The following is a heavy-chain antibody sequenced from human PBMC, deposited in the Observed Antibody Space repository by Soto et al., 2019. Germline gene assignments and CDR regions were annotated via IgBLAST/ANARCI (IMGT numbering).Heavy chain of an antibody. J-gene: IGHJ4*02. CDR2: ISAYNGNT. D-gene: IGHD3-22*01. V-gene: IGHV1-18*01. CDR3: ASGNYYDSSGPTLY. CDR1: GYTFTSYG. Sequence: GASVKVSCKASGYTFTSYGISWVRQAPGQGLEWMGWISAYNGNTNYAQKLQGRVTMTTDTSTSTAYMELRSLRSDDTAVYYCASGNYYDSSGPTLYWGQGTLVTVSS.